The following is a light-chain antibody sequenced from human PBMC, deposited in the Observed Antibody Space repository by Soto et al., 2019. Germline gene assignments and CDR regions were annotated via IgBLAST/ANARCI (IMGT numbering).Light chain of an antibody. Sequence: EIVLTQSPATLSLSPWERATLSCVASQVVSSYLSFYQRKAVQAPSLLVYEASNRATGIPARFSGSGSGTDFTLTISRLEPEDFAVYYCQQRSNWPPTFGQGTRLENK. CDR3: QQRSNWPPT. V-gene: IGKV3-11*01. CDR1: QVVSSY. CDR2: EAS. J-gene: IGKJ5*01.